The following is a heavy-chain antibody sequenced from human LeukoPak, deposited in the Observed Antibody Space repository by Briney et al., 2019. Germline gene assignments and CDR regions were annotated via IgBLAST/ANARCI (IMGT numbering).Heavy chain of an antibody. Sequence: SETLSLTCAVYGGSFSGYYWSWIRQPPGKGLEWIGEINHSGSTNYNPSLKSRVTISVDTSKNQFSLKLSSVTAADTAVYYCAREYKDIVVVVAALYYYYYMDVWGKGTTVTISS. D-gene: IGHD2-15*01. CDR1: GGSFSGYY. CDR2: INHSGST. CDR3: AREYKDIVVVVAALYYYYYMDV. V-gene: IGHV4-34*01. J-gene: IGHJ6*03.